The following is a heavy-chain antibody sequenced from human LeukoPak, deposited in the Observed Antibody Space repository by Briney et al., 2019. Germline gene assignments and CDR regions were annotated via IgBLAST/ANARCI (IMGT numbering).Heavy chain of an antibody. CDR3: TREDDY. Sequence: PGGSLRLSCAASGFTVSSYYMSWVRQAPGKGLEWISVIYSGGSTFYADSVKGRFTISRDNFKNTLFLQMNSLRAEDTAVYYCTREDDYWGQGTLVTVSS. CDR1: GFTVSSYY. J-gene: IGHJ4*02. CDR2: IYSGGST. V-gene: IGHV3-53*01.